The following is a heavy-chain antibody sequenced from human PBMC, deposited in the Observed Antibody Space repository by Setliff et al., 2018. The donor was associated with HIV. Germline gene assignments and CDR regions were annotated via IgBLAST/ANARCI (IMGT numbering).Heavy chain of an antibody. D-gene: IGHD2-15*01. V-gene: IGHV1-69*13. CDR3: ASPNVGCSGGTCYSGSAFDY. Sequence: SVKVSCKVSGDTFRNYALNWVRQAPGQGLEWMGGIIPPVGAAVYAQNFQGRVTITADESTSTAYMELRTLRSEDTAIYYCASPNVGCSGGTCYSGSAFDYWAREARSPSPQ. CDR2: IIPPVGAA. J-gene: IGHJ4*02. CDR1: GDTFRNYA.